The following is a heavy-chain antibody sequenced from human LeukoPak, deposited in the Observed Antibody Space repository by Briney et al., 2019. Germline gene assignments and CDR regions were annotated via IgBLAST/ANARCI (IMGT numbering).Heavy chain of an antibody. CDR1: GFNFSTYA. Sequence: GGSLRLSCAASGFNFSTYAMHWVRQAPGKGLEWVAVISSEGSMKDYADSVKGRFTVSSDNSKNTLYLQLSSLRDEDTSLYYCARGNLYIVATIEDYWGQGTLVTVSS. J-gene: IGHJ4*02. CDR3: ARGNLYIVATIEDY. D-gene: IGHD5-12*01. CDR2: ISSEGSMK. V-gene: IGHV3-30-3*01.